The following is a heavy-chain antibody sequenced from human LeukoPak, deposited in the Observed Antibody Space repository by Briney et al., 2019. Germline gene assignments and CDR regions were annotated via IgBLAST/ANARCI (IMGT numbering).Heavy chain of an antibody. CDR3: AKEGSLIPAAMAFDC. D-gene: IGHD2-2*01. CDR2: ISYDGSNK. Sequence: GRSLRLSCAASGFTFSSYAMHWVRQAPGKGLEWVAVISYDGSNKYYADSVKGRFSISRDNSKNTLYLQMNSLRAEDTAVYYCAKEGSLIPAAMAFDCWGQGTLVTVSS. V-gene: IGHV3-30-3*01. CDR1: GFTFSSYA. J-gene: IGHJ4*02.